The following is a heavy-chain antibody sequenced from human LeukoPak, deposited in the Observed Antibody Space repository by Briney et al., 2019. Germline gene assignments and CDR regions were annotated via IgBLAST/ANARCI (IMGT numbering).Heavy chain of an antibody. CDR1: GYTFTSYG. D-gene: IGHD6-19*01. CDR3: ARSSLEIAVDGTLDY. V-gene: IGHV1-18*01. J-gene: IGHJ4*02. CDR2: ISAYNGNT. Sequence: GASVKVSCKASGYTFTSYGISWVRQAPGQGLEWMGWISAYNGNTNYAQKLQGRVTMTTDTSTSTAYMELRSLRSDDTGVYYCARSSLEIAVDGTLDYWGQGTLVTVSS.